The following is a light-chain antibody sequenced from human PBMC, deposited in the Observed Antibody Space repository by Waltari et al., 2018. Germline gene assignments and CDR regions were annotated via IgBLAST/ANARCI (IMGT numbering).Light chain of an antibody. CDR2: RAS. J-gene: IGKJ4*01. V-gene: IGKV3-15*01. CDR1: QGIHDN. CDR3: QRYNRWPPLA. Sequence: ETVMTQSPATLSMSPGERPTLSCRASQGIHDNLAWYQQKPGQAPRLLIYRASTRATGIPARFSGSGSGTDFTLTITSLQSEDSALYYCQRYNRWPPLAFGGGTKVEI.